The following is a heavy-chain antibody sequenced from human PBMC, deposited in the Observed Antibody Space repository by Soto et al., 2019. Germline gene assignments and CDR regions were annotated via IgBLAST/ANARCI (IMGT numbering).Heavy chain of an antibody. J-gene: IGHJ5*02. V-gene: IGHV4-59*01. CDR3: ARGGPSSKWLDP. CDR1: GGSISSYY. CDR2: VYNSGST. Sequence: PSETLSLTCTVSGGSISSYYWSWILQPPGKGLEWIGYVYNSGSTNYNPSLKSRVTISIDTSKNQFSLRLTSLTATDTAVYYCARGGPSSKWLDPWGQGTLVTVSS.